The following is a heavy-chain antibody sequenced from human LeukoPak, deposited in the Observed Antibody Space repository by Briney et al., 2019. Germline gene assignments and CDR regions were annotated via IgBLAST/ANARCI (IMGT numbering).Heavy chain of an antibody. CDR2: IKQDGSEQ. Sequence: PGGSLRLSCAASGFTFTRYWMAWVRQAPGKGLEWVANIKQDGSEQYHVDSVRGRFTMSRDNARNSLYLQMDSLGAEDTAVYYCARVSRSGYYGEYWGQGTPVTVSS. CDR1: GFTFTRYW. V-gene: IGHV3-7*01. CDR3: ARVSRSGYYGEY. D-gene: IGHD3-3*01. J-gene: IGHJ4*02.